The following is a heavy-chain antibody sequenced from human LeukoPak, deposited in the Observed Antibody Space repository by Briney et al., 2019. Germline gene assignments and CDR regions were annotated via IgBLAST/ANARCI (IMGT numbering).Heavy chain of an antibody. CDR3: ARAAYCGGDCSLDY. V-gene: IGHV3-7*04. Sequence: GGSLRLSCAASGLTFSSYWMSWVRQAPGKGLEWVANIKQDGSEKYYVDSVKGRFTISRDNAKNSLYLQMNSLRAEDTAVYYCARAAYCGGDCSLDYWGQGTLVTVSS. CDR2: IKQDGSEK. CDR1: GLTFSSYW. J-gene: IGHJ4*02. D-gene: IGHD2-21*02.